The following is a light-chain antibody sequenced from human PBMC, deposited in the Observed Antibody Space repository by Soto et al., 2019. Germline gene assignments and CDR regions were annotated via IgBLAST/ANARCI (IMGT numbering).Light chain of an antibody. J-gene: IGKJ4*01. V-gene: IGKV3-20*01. CDR3: QQYGCSPLT. Sequence: EIVLTQSPGTLSLSPGERATLSCRASQSVSSSYLAWYQHKPGEAPRLLIDGASSRATGIPDRFSGSGSGTDFTLTISRLESDDFAVYCCQQYGCSPLTFGGGTKVEIK. CDR2: GAS. CDR1: QSVSSSY.